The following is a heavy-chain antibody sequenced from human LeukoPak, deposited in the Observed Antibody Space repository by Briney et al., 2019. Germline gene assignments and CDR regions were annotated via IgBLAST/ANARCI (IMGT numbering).Heavy chain of an antibody. CDR1: GGSISSYY. V-gene: IGHV4-4*07. CDR2: IYTSGST. Sequence: SETLSLTCTVSGGSISSYYWSWIRQPAGKGLEWIGRIYTSGSTNYNPFLKSRVTMSVDTSKNQFSLKLSSVTAADTAVYYCATMTTVTTSYYMDVWGKGTTVTVSS. CDR3: ATMTTVTTSYYMDV. J-gene: IGHJ6*03. D-gene: IGHD4-11*01.